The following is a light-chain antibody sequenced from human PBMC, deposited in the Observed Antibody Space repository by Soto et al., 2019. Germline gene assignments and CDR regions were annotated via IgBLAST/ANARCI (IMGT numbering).Light chain of an antibody. J-gene: IGLJ1*01. V-gene: IGLV1-40*01. CDR2: GNS. CDR3: QSYDSSLSGYV. Sequence: QSALTQPRSVYGAPGQRVTISCTRSSSNIGAGYDVHWYQQLPGTTPKLLIYGNSNRPSGVPDRFSGSKSGTSASLAITGLQAEDEADYYCQSYDSSLSGYVFGTGTKVTV. CDR1: SSNIGAGYD.